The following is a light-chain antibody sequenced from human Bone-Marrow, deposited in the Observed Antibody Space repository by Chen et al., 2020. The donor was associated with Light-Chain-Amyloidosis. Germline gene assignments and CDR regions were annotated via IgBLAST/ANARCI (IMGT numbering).Light chain of an antibody. Sequence: QSALTHPASVSGSPGQSITISCTGTSSDVGGDNHVSWYQQHPDKAPKLMIYEVTNRPSWVPDRFSGSKSDDTASLTISGRQTEDVADYFCSSYTITNTLVFGSGTRVTVL. CDR2: EVT. CDR3: SSYTITNTLV. V-gene: IGLV2-14*01. CDR1: SSDVGGDNH. J-gene: IGLJ1*01.